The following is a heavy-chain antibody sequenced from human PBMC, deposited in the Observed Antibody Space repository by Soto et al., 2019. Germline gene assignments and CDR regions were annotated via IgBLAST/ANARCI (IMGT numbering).Heavy chain of an antibody. J-gene: IGHJ6*03. CDR3: ARDTTMVRGAPGPSSHYYYYMDV. CDR2: IIPILGIA. Sequence: GASVKVSCKASGGTFSSYTISWVRQAPGQGLEWMGRIIPILGIANYAQKFQGRVTITADKSTSTAYMELSSLRSEDTAVYYCARDTTMVRGAPGPSSHYYYYMDVWGKGTTVTVSS. D-gene: IGHD3-10*01. V-gene: IGHV1-69*04. CDR1: GGTFSSYT.